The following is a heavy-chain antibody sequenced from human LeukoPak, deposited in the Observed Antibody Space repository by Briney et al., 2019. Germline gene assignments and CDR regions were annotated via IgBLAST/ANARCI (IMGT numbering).Heavy chain of an antibody. J-gene: IGHJ6*02. CDR1: GGSISSGDYY. D-gene: IGHD6-13*01. CDR2: IYYSGST. CDR3: ARDPSRRQPYYYYYGMDV. Sequence: SQTLSLTCTVSGGSISSGDYYWSWIRQPPGKGLEWIGYIYYSGSTYYNPSLKSRVTISVDTSKNQFSLKLSSVTAADTAVYYCARDPSRRQPYYYYYGMDVWGQGTTVTVSS. V-gene: IGHV4-31*03.